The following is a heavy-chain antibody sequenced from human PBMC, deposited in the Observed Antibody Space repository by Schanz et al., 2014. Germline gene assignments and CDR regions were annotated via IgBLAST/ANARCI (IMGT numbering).Heavy chain of an antibody. Sequence: EVQLVESGGGLVQPGGSLRLSCAASGFTFSSPWMHWVRQDPGKGLVWVARINWSDGGSTGYADSVRGRFTISRDSAKNSLYLQMNSLRPEDTALYYCAKGSRSGSKVMDVWGKGTTVTVSS. CDR2: INWSDGGST. J-gene: IGHJ6*03. CDR1: GFTFSSPW. V-gene: IGHV3-74*02. CDR3: AKGSRSGSKVMDV. D-gene: IGHD3-10*01.